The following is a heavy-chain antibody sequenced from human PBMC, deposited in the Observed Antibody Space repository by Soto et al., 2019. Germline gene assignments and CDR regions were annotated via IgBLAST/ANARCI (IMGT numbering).Heavy chain of an antibody. CDR2: IIPLFGTG. CDR3: ASGSAMVADH. V-gene: IGHV1-69*06. Sequence: SVKVSCKASGVTSSTHTITWVRQAPGQGLEWMGGIIPLFGTGHKAQKFQGRITIIADKSTSTAYMELSSLRSEDTAVYFCASGSAMVADHWGQGTLVTVSS. CDR1: GVTSSTHT. J-gene: IGHJ5*02. D-gene: IGHD5-18*01.